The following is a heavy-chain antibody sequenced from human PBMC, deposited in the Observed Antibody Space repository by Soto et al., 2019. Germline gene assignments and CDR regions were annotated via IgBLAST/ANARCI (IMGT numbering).Heavy chain of an antibody. Sequence: EVQLLESGGGLVQPGGSLRLSCAASGFTFSSYAMSWVRQAPGKGLEWVSTISNSGGSTWYADSVKGRFTISRDNSKNTLYLQMNSLRAEDTAVYYCAKSRFLGYCSGGYCYCGADYWGQGTLVTVSS. CDR1: GFTFSSYA. CDR3: AKSRFLGYCSGGYCYCGADY. D-gene: IGHD2-15*01. V-gene: IGHV3-23*01. J-gene: IGHJ4*02. CDR2: ISNSGGST.